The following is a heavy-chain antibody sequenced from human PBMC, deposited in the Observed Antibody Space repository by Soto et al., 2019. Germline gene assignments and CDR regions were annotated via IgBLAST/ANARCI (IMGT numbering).Heavy chain of an antibody. Sequence: GGSLRLSCAASGFTFSSYAMSWVRQAPGKGLEWVSAISGSGGSTYYADSVKGRFTISRDNSKNTLYLQMNSLRAEDTAVYYCAKDYDDFWSGYFDAFDIWGQGTMVTVSS. CDR1: GFTFSSYA. D-gene: IGHD3-3*01. J-gene: IGHJ3*02. V-gene: IGHV3-23*01. CDR2: ISGSGGST. CDR3: AKDYDDFWSGYFDAFDI.